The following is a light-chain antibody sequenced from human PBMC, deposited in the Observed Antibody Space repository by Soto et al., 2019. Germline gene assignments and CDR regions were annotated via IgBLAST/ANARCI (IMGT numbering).Light chain of an antibody. J-gene: IGKJ1*01. V-gene: IGKV3-15*01. CDR1: QSVGTK. Sequence: EIVMTQSPATLSVSPGERATLSCRASQSVGTKLAWYQQKPGQAPRLLIFGASSRATDLPARFSGSGSGTEFTLIITSLQSDDFALYSCQQYNNWPWTFGQGTRVEI. CDR2: GAS. CDR3: QQYNNWPWT.